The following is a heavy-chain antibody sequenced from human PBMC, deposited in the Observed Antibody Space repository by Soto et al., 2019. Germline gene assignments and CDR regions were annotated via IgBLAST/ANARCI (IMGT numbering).Heavy chain of an antibody. D-gene: IGHD5-18*01. J-gene: IGHJ4*02. CDR2: MNPNSGYT. Sequence: ASVKVSCKASGYTFTSYDINWVRQATGQGLEWMGWMNPNSGYTGYGQRLQGRVTMTWNTSISTAYMELSSLRSEDTAVYYCASASRYSYGYHTPDYWGQGTLVTVSS. CDR1: GYTFTSYD. CDR3: ASASRYSYGYHTPDY. V-gene: IGHV1-8*01.